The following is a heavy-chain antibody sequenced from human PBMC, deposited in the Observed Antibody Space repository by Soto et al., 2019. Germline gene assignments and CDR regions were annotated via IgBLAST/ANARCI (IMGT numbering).Heavy chain of an antibody. CDR2: IKQDGSEK. CDR3: AADRTYCGGDCYVD. D-gene: IGHD2-21*02. CDR1: GFTYSSYW. Sequence: GGSLRLSCAASGFTYSSYWMSWVRQAPGKGLEWVANIKQDGSEKYYVASVKGRFTISRDNAENSLFLQMNSLRSEDTAVYYCAADRTYCGGDCYVDWGQGTLVTVSS. V-gene: IGHV3-7*03. J-gene: IGHJ4*02.